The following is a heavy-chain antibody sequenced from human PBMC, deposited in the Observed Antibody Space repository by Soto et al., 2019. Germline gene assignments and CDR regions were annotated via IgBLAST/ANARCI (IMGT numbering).Heavy chain of an antibody. CDR3: AIDRGVVVPEWSFDY. J-gene: IGHJ4*02. CDR2: ISGSGGST. V-gene: IGHV3-23*01. Sequence: EVQLLESGGGLVQPGGSLRLSCAASGFTFSSYAMSWVRQAPGKGLEWVSAISGSGGSTYYADSVKGRFTISRDNSNNRLYLQMNSLRAEDTAVYYYAIDRGVVVPEWSFDYWGQGTLVTVSS. CDR1: GFTFSSYA. D-gene: IGHD2-2*01.